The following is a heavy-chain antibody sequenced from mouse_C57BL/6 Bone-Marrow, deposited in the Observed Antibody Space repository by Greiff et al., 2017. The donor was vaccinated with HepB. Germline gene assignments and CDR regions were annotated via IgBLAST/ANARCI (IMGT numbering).Heavy chain of an antibody. CDR1: GFSFNTYA. J-gene: IGHJ4*01. V-gene: IGHV10-1*01. CDR3: VRQGSYYGSSLYAMDY. D-gene: IGHD1-1*01. Sequence: EVKVEESGGGLVQPKGSLKLSCAASGFSFNTYAMNWVRQAPGKGLEWVARIRSKSNNYATYYADSVKDRFTISRDDSESMLYLQMNNLKTEDTAMYYCVRQGSYYGSSLYAMDYWGQGTSVTVSS. CDR2: IRSKSNNYAT.